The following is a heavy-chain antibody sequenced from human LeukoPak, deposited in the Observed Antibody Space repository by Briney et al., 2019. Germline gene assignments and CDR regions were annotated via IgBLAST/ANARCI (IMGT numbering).Heavy chain of an antibody. Sequence: SETLSLTCAVYGGSFSGYYWSWIRQPPGQGLEWIGEINHSGSTNYNPSLKSRVTISVDTSKNQFSLKLSSVTAADTAVYYCARATVPYSSSYYYWGQGTLVTVSS. V-gene: IGHV4-34*01. CDR1: GGSFSGYY. CDR2: INHSGST. CDR3: ARATVPYSSSYYY. D-gene: IGHD6-13*01. J-gene: IGHJ4*02.